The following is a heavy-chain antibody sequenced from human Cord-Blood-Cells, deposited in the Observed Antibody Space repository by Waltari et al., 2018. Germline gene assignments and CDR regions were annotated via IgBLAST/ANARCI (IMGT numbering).Heavy chain of an antibody. CDR3: TTEPPTGYSGYADAFDI. V-gene: IGHV3-15*01. CDR1: GFTFSNAW. D-gene: IGHD5-12*01. J-gene: IGHJ3*02. CDR2: IKSKTDGGTT. Sequence: EVQLVESGGGLVKPGGSLRLSCAASGFTFSNAWMSWVRQAPGEGLEWVGRIKSKTDGGTTDYAAPVKGRFTISRDDSKNTLYLQMNSLKTEDTAVYYCTTEPPTGYSGYADAFDIRGQGTMVTVSS.